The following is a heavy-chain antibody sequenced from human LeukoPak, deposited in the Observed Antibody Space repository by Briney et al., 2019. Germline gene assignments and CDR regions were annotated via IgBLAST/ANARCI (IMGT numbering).Heavy chain of an antibody. CDR1: GFTFNAYG. D-gene: IGHD3-9*01. V-gene: IGHV3-15*01. J-gene: IGHJ3*02. CDR2: IKSKTDGGTT. Sequence: GGSLRLSCAASGFTFNAYGIHWVRQAPGKGLEWVGRIKSKTDGGTTDYAAPVKGRFTISRDDSKNTLYLQMNSLKTEDTAVYYCTTDASHPHYDILTGYPDAFDIWGQGTMVTVSS. CDR3: TTDASHPHYDILTGYPDAFDI.